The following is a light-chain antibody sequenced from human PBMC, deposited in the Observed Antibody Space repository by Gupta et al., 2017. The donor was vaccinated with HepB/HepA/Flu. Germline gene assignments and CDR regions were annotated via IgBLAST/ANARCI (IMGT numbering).Light chain of an antibody. Sequence: QTVVTQEPSFSVSPGGTVTLTCGLSSGSVSTSYYPSWYQQTPGQAPRTLIYSTNTRSSGVPDRFSGSILGNKAALTITGAQADDESDYDCVLYMGSGFLVFGGGTKLNVL. CDR3: VLYMGSGFLV. CDR1: SGSVSTSYY. J-gene: IGLJ3*02. CDR2: STN. V-gene: IGLV8-61*01.